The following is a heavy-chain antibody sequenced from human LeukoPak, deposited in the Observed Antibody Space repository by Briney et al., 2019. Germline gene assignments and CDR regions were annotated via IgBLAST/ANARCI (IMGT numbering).Heavy chain of an antibody. D-gene: IGHD3-10*01. J-gene: IGHJ4*02. V-gene: IGHV3-30*18. CDR2: ISYDGSNK. CDR3: AKNPIYGSGSYYPYFDY. Sequence: PGGSLRLSCAASRFTFSSSGMHSVRQAPGKGPEWVEVISYDGSNKYYADSVKGRFTIPRDNSKNTLYLQMNSLRNEDTAVYYCAKNPIYGSGSYYPYFDYWGQGTLVTVSS. CDR1: RFTFSSSG.